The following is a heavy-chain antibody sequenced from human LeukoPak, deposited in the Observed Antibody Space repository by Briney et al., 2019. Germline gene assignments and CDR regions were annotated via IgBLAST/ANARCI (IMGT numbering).Heavy chain of an antibody. CDR1: GYTFTSYD. CDR3: ARGRMGGYVKGYAFDI. D-gene: IGHD5-12*01. CDR2: MNPNSGNT. J-gene: IGHJ3*02. Sequence: GASVKVSCKASGYTFTSYDINWVRQATGQGLEWMGWMNPNSGNTGYAQKFQGRVTMTRNTSISTAYMELSSLRSEDTAVYYCARGRMGGYVKGYAFDIWGQGTMVTVSS. V-gene: IGHV1-8*01.